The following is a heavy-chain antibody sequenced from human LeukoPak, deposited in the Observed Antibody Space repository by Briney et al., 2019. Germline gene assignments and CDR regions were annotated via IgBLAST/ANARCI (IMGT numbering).Heavy chain of an antibody. CDR2: ISGSGGST. D-gene: IGHD6-6*01. J-gene: IGHJ5*02. V-gene: IGHV3-23*01. CDR1: GFTFSSYA. Sequence: PGGSLRLSCAVSGFTFSSYAMSWVRQAPGKGLEWVSAISGSGGSTYYADSVKGRFTISRDNSKNTLYLQMNSLRAEDTAVYYCAKVSGLAARSKRNTLNWFDPWGQGTLVTVSS. CDR3: AKVSGLAARSKRNTLNWFDP.